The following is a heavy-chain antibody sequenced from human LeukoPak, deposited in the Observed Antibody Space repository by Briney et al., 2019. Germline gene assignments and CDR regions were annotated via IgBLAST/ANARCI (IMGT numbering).Heavy chain of an antibody. Sequence: GGSLRLSCAASGFTFSNYAMYWVRQAPGKGLEYVSVISTDGSRIYYADSVKGSFTISRDNSKNTLYLQMGSLRAEDMAMYYCTRGVAISTSGWYDTFDYWGQGALVTVSS. CDR2: ISTDGSRI. V-gene: IGHV3-64*02. CDR3: TRGVAISTSGWYDTFDY. CDR1: GFTFSNYA. J-gene: IGHJ4*02. D-gene: IGHD6-19*01.